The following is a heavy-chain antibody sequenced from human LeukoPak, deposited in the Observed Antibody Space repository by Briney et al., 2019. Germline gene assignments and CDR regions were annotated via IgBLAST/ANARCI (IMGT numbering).Heavy chain of an antibody. V-gene: IGHV1-2*02. CDR2: INPNSGGT. CDR1: GYTFTCYY. J-gene: IGHJ3*02. Sequence: ASVKVSCMAFGYTFTCYYMHWVRQAPGQGLEWMGWINPNSGGTNYAQKFQGRVTMTRDTSISTAYMELSRLRSDDTAVYYCAREVKLVTMVRGVINAFDIWGQGTMVTVSS. CDR3: AREVKLVTMVRGVINAFDI. D-gene: IGHD3-10*01.